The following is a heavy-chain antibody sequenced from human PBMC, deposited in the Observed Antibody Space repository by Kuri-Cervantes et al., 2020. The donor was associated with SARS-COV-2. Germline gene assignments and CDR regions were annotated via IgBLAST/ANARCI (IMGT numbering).Heavy chain of an antibody. CDR1: GFTFSNAW. Sequence: GESLKISCAASGFTFSNAWMNWVRQAPGKGLEWVGRIKSKTDGGTTDYAAPVKGRFTISRDDSKNTLYLQMNSLKTEDTAVYYCARENYYLGGADYWGQGTLVTVSS. CDR3: ARENYYLGGADY. V-gene: IGHV3-15*07. CDR2: IKSKTDGGTT. D-gene: IGHD3-10*01. J-gene: IGHJ4*02.